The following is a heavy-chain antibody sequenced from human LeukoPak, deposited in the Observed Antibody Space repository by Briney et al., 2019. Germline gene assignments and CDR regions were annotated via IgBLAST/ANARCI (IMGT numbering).Heavy chain of an antibody. CDR2: IYYSGST. J-gene: IGHJ4*02. D-gene: IGHD6-13*01. CDR3: ARGVRGSTAAGTFDY. CDR1: GGSISSYY. Sequence: ADTLSLTCTVSGGSISSYYWSWIRQPPGKGLEWIGYIYYSGSTNYNPSLKSRVTISVDPSKNQFSLKLSSVTAADTAVYYCARGVRGSTAAGTFDYWGQGTLVTVSS. V-gene: IGHV4-59*07.